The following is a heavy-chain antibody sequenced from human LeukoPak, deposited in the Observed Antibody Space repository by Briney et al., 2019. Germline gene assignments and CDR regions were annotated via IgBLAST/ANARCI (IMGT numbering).Heavy chain of an antibody. CDR3: AKDRGVPYYFDY. CDR2: VNPASGGT. J-gene: IGHJ4*02. D-gene: IGHD3-10*01. Sequence: GASVKVSCKASGYTFTTYFIHWVRQAPGQGLEYMGWVNPASGGTESAQKFKGRVAMTRDTSTSTAYMELSRLTSDDTAVYYCAKDRGVPYYFDYWGQGTLVTVSS. CDR1: GYTFTTYF. V-gene: IGHV1-2*02.